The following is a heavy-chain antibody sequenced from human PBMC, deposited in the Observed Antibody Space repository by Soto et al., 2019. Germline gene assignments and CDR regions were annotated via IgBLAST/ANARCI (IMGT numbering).Heavy chain of an antibody. J-gene: IGHJ6*01. D-gene: IGHD3-10*01. CDR1: GFTFSSYA. Sequence: EVQLLESGGGLVQPGGSLRLSCAASGFTFSSYAMSWVRQAPGKGLEWVSAITGSGGRTYYADSVKGRFTISRDNSQKTRYLEMNTPRAEGTGVYFCAEGPTGAPYHGFDGWGPRNRVTV. V-gene: IGHV3-23*01. CDR3: AEGPTGAPYHGFDG. CDR2: ITGSGGRT.